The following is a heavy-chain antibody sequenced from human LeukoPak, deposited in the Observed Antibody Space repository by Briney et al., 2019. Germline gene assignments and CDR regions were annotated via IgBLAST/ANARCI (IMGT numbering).Heavy chain of an antibody. D-gene: IGHD6-13*01. CDR3: AKDRSPYSSSLYFDY. CDR2: ISGSGGST. J-gene: IGHJ4*02. CDR1: GLTFSSYL. Sequence: PGGSLRLSCAVCGLTFSSYLMSWVRQAPGKALEGVSGISGSGGSTYYADSVKGRLTISRDNSKTTLYLRMNSLRAEDTAVYYCAKDRSPYSSSLYFDYWGQGTLVTVSS. V-gene: IGHV3-23*01.